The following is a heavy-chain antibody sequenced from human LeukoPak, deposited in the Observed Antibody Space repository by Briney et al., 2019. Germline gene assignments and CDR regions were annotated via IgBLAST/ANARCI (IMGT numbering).Heavy chain of an antibody. CDR1: GIIFSSYG. D-gene: IGHD6-19*01. J-gene: IGHJ4*02. CDR2: IRYDGTNK. V-gene: IGHV3-30*02. Sequence: RGSLRLSCAVSGIIFSSYGIHWVRQAPGKGLEWVAFIRYDGTNKYYADSVKGRFTISRDNSKNTLYLQMNSLRAEDTAVYYCAKVGSGWYGVDYWGQGTLVTVSS. CDR3: AKVGSGWYGVDY.